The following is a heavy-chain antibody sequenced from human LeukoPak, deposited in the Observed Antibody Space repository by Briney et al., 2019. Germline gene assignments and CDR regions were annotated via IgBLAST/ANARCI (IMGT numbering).Heavy chain of an antibody. D-gene: IGHD2-15*01. J-gene: IGHJ4*02. CDR2: IQHSGSI. CDR3: ARDPTQNLAVV. CDR1: GGSINNSNW. Sequence: SGTLSLTCAVSGGSINNSNWWSWLRQSPGKGLEWIGEIQHSGSINYNPSLKSRVTISVDKSKNQFSLKLSSVTAADTAVYYCARDPTQNLAVVWGQGTLVTVSS. V-gene: IGHV4-4*02.